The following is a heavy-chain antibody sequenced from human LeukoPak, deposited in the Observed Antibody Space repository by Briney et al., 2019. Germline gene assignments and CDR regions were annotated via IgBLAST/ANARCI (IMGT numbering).Heavy chain of an antibody. V-gene: IGHV4-59*01. D-gene: IGHD3-10*01. Sequence: PSETLSLTCTVSGGSISSYYWSWIRQPPGKGLEWIGYIYYSGGTNYNPSLKSRVTISVDTSKNQFSLKLSSVTAADTAVYYCARAPGGSGSYYNPRYYFDYWGQGTLVTVSS. CDR2: IYYSGGT. CDR3: ARAPGGSGSYYNPRYYFDY. CDR1: GGSISSYY. J-gene: IGHJ4*02.